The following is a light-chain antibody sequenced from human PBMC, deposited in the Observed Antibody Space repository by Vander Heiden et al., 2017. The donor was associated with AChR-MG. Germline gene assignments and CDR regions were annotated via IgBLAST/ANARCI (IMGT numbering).Light chain of an antibody. CDR2: GAS. CDR3: QHYGASTTWT. J-gene: IGKJ1*01. CDR1: QSVGSSY. Sequence: EVVLTPPPATPPFSPGQRAPPSCRASQSVGSSYVVWYQQKPGQAPRVLIFGASKRATGTPGRFSGDGSGTDVTLTIIRLEPEDFAVYYCQHYGASTTWTFGQGTKVEIK. V-gene: IGKV3-20*01.